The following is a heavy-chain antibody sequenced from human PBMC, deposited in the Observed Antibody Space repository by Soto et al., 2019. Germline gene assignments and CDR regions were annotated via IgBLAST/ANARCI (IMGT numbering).Heavy chain of an antibody. Sequence: SVKVSCKDSGGTFSSYAISWVRQAPGQGLEWMGGIIPIFGTANYAQKFQGRVTITADESTSTAYMELSSLRSEDTAVYYCASIAARPHWFDPSGKGTRGTVSS. V-gene: IGHV1-69*13. J-gene: IGHJ5*02. CDR2: IIPIFGTA. CDR3: ASIAARPHWFDP. D-gene: IGHD6-6*01. CDR1: GGTFSSYA.